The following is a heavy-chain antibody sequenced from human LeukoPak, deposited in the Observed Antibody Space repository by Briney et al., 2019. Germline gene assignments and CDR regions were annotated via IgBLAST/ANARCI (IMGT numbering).Heavy chain of an antibody. CDR2: INHSGST. Sequence: PSETLSLTCAVYGGSFSGYYWSWIRQPPGKGLEWIGEINHSGSTNYNPSLKSRVTISVDTSKNQFSLTLSSVTAADTAVYYCASPLGYCSSGSCGAFDIWGQGTMVTVSS. CDR3: ASPLGYCSSGSCGAFDI. V-gene: IGHV4-34*01. J-gene: IGHJ3*02. CDR1: GGSFSGYY. D-gene: IGHD2-15*01.